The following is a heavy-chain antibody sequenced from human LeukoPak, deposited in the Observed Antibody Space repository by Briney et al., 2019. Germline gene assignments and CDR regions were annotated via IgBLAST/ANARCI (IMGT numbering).Heavy chain of an antibody. J-gene: IGHJ5*02. CDR2: INHSGST. CDR3: AREAGGFCSSTSCYTRGSYNWFDP. D-gene: IGHD2-2*02. Sequence: PSETRSLTCAVDVGSFSGYYWSWIRQPPGKGLEWIGEINHSGSTNYNPSLKSRVTISVDTSKNQFSLKLSSVTAADTAVYYCAREAGGFCSSTSCYTRGSYNWFDPWGQGTLVTVSS. CDR1: VGSFSGYY. V-gene: IGHV4-34*01.